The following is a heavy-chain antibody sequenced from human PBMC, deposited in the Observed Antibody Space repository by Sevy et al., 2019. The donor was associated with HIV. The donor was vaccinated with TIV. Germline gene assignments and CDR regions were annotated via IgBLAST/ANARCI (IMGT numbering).Heavy chain of an antibody. CDR3: ARDGGYGASGVGY. Sequence: GGSLRLSCAASGFTVSSNYMSWVRQAPGKGLEWVSVIYSGGSTYYADSVKGRFTISRDNSKNTLYLQMNSLRAEDTAVYYCARDGGYGASGVGYWGQGTLVTVSS. CDR1: GFTVSSNY. V-gene: IGHV3-53*01. J-gene: IGHJ4*02. CDR2: IYSGGST. D-gene: IGHD1-26*01.